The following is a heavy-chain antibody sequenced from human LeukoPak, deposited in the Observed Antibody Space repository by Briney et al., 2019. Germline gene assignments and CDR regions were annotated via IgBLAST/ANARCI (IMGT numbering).Heavy chain of an antibody. Sequence: GGSLRLSCAASGFTFSSYAMIWVRQAPGKGLEWVTVIGGSGGGTYYADSVKGRFTISRDNSKNTLYLQMNSLRAEDTAVYYCAKEAYYDFWSGYYIDYWGQGTLVTVSS. CDR3: AKEAYYDFWSGYYIDY. J-gene: IGHJ4*02. CDR1: GFTFSSYA. CDR2: IGGSGGGT. D-gene: IGHD3-3*01. V-gene: IGHV3-23*01.